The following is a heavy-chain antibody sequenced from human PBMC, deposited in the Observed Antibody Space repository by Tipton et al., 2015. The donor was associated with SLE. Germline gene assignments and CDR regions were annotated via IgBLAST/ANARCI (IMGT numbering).Heavy chain of an antibody. D-gene: IGHD4-17*01. CDR1: GGSISSHY. CDR2: IYYSGST. CDR3: ARVVFSYTVTTLYYYGMDV. J-gene: IGHJ6*02. Sequence: LRPSCTVSGGSISSHYWSWIRQPPGKGLEWIGYIYYSGSTNYNPSLKSRVTISVDTSKNQFSLKLSSVTAADTAVYYCARVVFSYTVTTLYYYGMDVWGQGTTVTVSS. V-gene: IGHV4-59*11.